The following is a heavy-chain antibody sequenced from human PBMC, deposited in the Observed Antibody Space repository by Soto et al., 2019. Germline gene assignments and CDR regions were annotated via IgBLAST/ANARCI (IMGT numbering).Heavy chain of an antibody. J-gene: IGHJ6*02. CDR2: IYYSGST. Sequence: SETLSLTCTVSGGSISSYYWSWIRQPPGKGLEWIGYIYYSGSTNYNPSLKSRVTISVDTSKNQFSLKLSSVTAADTVVYYCASLIQPNYYGSGASGMDVWGQGTTVTVSS. CDR1: GGSISSYY. D-gene: IGHD3-10*01. CDR3: ASLIQPNYYGSGASGMDV. V-gene: IGHV4-59*01.